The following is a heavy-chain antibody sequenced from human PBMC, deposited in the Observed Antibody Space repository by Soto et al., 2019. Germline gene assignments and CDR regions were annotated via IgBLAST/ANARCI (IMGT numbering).Heavy chain of an antibody. Sequence: RGLEWLCRTYYRSKWYNDYAVSVKSRITINPDTSKNQFSLQLNSVTPEDTAVYYCASSASGYYYGMDVWGQGTTVTVS. CDR2: TYYRSKWYN. J-gene: IGHJ6*02. V-gene: IGHV6-1*01. CDR3: ASSASGYYYGMDV. D-gene: IGHD6-25*01.